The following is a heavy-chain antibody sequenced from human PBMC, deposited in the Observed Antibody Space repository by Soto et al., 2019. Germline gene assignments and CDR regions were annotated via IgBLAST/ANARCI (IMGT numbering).Heavy chain of an antibody. V-gene: IGHV1-18*01. CDR1: GYTFTSYG. CDR3: ARDCGRITMIVVVIPYYHYGLDV. J-gene: IGHJ6*02. D-gene: IGHD3-22*01. CDR2: ISAYNGNT. Sequence: QVQLVQSGAEVKKPGASVKVSCKASGYTFTSYGISWVRQAPGQGLEWMGWISAYNGNTNYAQKLQGRVTMTTDTSTSTAYIELRSLRSDDTAVYYCARDCGRITMIVVVIPYYHYGLDVWGQGTTVTVSS.